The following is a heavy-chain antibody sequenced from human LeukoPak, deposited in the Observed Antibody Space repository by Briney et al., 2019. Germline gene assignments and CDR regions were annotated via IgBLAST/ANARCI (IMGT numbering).Heavy chain of an antibody. CDR3: ARLRITMVRGVISRESFDY. CDR1: GYTFTSYG. V-gene: IGHV1-18*01. J-gene: IGHJ4*02. CDR2: ISAYNGNT. Sequence: ASVKVSCKASGYTFTSYGISWVRQAPGQGLEWMGWISAYNGNTNYAQKLQGRVTMTTATSTSPAYMELRSLRSDDTAVYYCARLRITMVRGVISRESFDYWGQGTLVTVSS. D-gene: IGHD3-10*01.